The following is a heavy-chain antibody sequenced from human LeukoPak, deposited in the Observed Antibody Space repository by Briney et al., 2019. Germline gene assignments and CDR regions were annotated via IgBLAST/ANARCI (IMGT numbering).Heavy chain of an antibody. CDR1: GFTFSSYA. CDR3: AKKSVADTPPLH. CDR2: ITGSGSST. D-gene: IGHD6-19*01. J-gene: IGHJ4*02. Sequence: AGGSLRLSCAASGFTFSSYAMSWVRQAPGKGLEWVSGITGSGSSTYYADSVKGRFTISRDNSKNMLYLQMNSLRAEDTAVYYCAKKSVADTPPLHWGQGTLVTVSS. V-gene: IGHV3-23*01.